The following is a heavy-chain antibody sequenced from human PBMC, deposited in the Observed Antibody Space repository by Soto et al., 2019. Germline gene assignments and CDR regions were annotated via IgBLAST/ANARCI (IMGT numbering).Heavy chain of an antibody. CDR1: GYTFTDYY. CDR2: INPSTDTT. V-gene: IGHV1-46*01. CDR3: ARCKEWLLRSGMDV. D-gene: IGHD3-3*01. J-gene: IGHJ6*02. Sequence: GASVKVSCKASGYTFTDYYIHWVRQAPGQGLEWMGIINPSTDTTSYAQKFQGRVTMTMDTSTSTVYMDLSSLRSDDTAVYYCARCKEWLLRSGMDVWGQGTTVTVSS.